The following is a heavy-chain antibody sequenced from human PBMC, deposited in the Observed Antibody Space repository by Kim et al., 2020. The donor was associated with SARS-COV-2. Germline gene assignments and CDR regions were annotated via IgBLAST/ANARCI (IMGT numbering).Heavy chain of an antibody. Sequence: SETLSLTCTVSGYSISSGYYWGWIRQPPGKGLEWIGSIYHSGSTYYNPSLKSRVTISVDTSKNQFSLKLSSVTAADTAVYYCARWIQLWFPYYYYGMDVWGQGTTVTVSS. V-gene: IGHV4-38-2*02. D-gene: IGHD5-18*01. CDR3: ARWIQLWFPYYYYGMDV. J-gene: IGHJ6*02. CDR1: GYSISSGYY. CDR2: IYHSGST.